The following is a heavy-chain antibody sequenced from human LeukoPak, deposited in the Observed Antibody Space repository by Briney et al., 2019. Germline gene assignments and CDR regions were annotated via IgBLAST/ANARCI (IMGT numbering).Heavy chain of an antibody. V-gene: IGHV3-66*01. CDR3: AREKSRSGWPKLGGMDV. CDR1: GFTVSSNY. Sequence: GGSLRLSCAASGFTVSSNYMSWVRQAPGKGLEWVSVIYSGGSTYYADSVKGRFTISRDNSKNTLYLQMNSLRAEDTAVYYRAREKSRSGWPKLGGMDVWGQGTTVTVSS. CDR2: IYSGGST. D-gene: IGHD6-19*01. J-gene: IGHJ6*02.